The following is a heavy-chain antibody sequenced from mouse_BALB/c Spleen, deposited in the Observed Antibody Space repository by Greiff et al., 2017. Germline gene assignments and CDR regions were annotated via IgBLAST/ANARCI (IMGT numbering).Heavy chain of an antibody. CDR3: ARSPYYRYDNYAMDY. J-gene: IGHJ4*01. CDR1: GFTFSSFG. V-gene: IGHV5-17*02. Sequence: EVQLVESGGGLVQPGGSRKLSCAASGFTFSSFGMHWVRQAPEKGLEWVAYISSGSSTIYYADTVKGRFTISRDNPKNTLFLQMTSLRSEDTAMYYCARSPYYRYDNYAMDYWGQGTSVTVSS. CDR2: ISSGSSTI. D-gene: IGHD2-14*01.